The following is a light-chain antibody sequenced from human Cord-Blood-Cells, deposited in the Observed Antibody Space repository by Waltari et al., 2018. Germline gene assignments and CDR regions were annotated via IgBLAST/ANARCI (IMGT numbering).Light chain of an antibody. CDR2: AAS. CDR1: QSISSY. Sequence: EIQMTQSPSSLSASVGARVTITCRASQSISSYLNWYQQKPGKAPKLLIYAASSLQSGVPSRFSGSGSGTDFTLTISSLQPEDFATYYCQQSYSTPYTFGQGTKLEIK. CDR3: QQSYSTPYT. V-gene: IGKV1-39*01. J-gene: IGKJ2*01.